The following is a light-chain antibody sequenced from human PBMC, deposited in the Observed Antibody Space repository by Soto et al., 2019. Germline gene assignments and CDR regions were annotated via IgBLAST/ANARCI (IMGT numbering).Light chain of an antibody. CDR2: EVV. CDR1: SIDFVTYNR. V-gene: IGLV2-18*02. Sequence: QSVLTQPPSVSGSPGQSVTISCTGTSIDFVTYNRVSWYQQPPGTAPRLIIYEVVQRPSGVPDRFSGSKSGNTASLTVSGLQAADEADYFCKSYAGSNTYVFGSGTKLTVL. CDR3: KSYAGSNTYV. J-gene: IGLJ1*01.